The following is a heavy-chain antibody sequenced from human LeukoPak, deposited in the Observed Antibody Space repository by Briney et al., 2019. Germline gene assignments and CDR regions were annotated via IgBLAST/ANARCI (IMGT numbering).Heavy chain of an antibody. CDR2: VNDSGGT. J-gene: IGHJ3*02. D-gene: IGHD6-19*01. Sequence: TSETLSLTCAVYIDSFTNYYWNWIRQTPGKGLEWIGEVNDSGGTNINPSLRSRVILSVDTSKNQFSLKLSSVTAADTAVYYCARRRVKQWLVRGCNAFDIWGQGTMVTVSS. V-gene: IGHV4-34*01. CDR1: IDSFTNYY. CDR3: ARRRVKQWLVRGCNAFDI.